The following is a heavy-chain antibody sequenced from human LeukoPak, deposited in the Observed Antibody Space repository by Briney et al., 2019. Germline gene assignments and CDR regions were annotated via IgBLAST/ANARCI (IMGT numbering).Heavy chain of an antibody. CDR1: GGTFSSYA. J-gene: IGHJ6*03. Sequence: GSSVKVSCKASGGTFSSYAISWVRQAPGQGLEWMGGIIPIFGTANYAQKFQGRVTITADESTSTAYMELSSLRSDDTAVYYCAREGTMVRGVINGNYYYYYYMDVWGKGTTVTISS. CDR3: AREGTMVRGVINGNYYYYYYMDV. D-gene: IGHD3-10*01. V-gene: IGHV1-69*01. CDR2: IIPIFGTA.